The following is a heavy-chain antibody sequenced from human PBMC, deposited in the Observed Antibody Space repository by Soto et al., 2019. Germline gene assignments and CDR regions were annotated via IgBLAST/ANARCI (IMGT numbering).Heavy chain of an antibody. V-gene: IGHV4-61*01. CDR2: IYFSGST. J-gene: IGHJ4*02. CDR3: ARAQGIAVDVFDH. D-gene: IGHD6-19*01. Sequence: QVQLQESGPGLVKPSETLSLTCTVSGGSVPGASYYWSWIRQPPGKGLEWIGSIYFSGSTHYNPSLKSRVSTAVDPSKKPVSLTLSSVTATATAVYYCARAQGIAVDVFDHWGQGTLVTVSS. CDR1: GGSVPGASYY.